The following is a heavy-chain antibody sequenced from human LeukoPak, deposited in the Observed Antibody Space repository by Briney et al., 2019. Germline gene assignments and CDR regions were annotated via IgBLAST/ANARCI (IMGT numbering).Heavy chain of an antibody. CDR3: ARDRERYYYGSSGYRDAFDI. CDR2: ISAYNGNT. J-gene: IGHJ3*02. CDR1: GYTFTSYG. Sequence: GASVKVSCKASGYTFTSYGISWVRQAPGQGLEWMGWISAYNGNTNYAQKLQGRVTMTTDTSTSTAYMELRSLRSDDTAVYYCARDRERYYYGSSGYRDAFDIWGQGTMVTVSS. D-gene: IGHD3-22*01. V-gene: IGHV1-18*01.